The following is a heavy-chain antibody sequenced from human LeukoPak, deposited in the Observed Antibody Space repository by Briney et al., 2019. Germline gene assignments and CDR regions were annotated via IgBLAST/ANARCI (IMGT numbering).Heavy chain of an antibody. CDR3: ARHIFGHLFDY. D-gene: IGHD3-3*02. V-gene: IGHV4-59*01. CDR1: GDSISGYY. J-gene: IGHJ4*02. CDR2: VYHTGHT. Sequence: SETLSLTCTVSGDSISGYYWSWIRQPPGKGLEWISYVYHTGHTHYSPSLKSRVTVSLDTSRDHVSLMLSSMTAADTAVYYCARHIFGHLFDYWGQGTLVLVSS.